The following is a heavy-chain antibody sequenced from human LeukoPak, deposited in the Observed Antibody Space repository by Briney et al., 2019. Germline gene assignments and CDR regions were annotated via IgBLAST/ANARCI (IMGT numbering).Heavy chain of an antibody. V-gene: IGHV3-11*04. CDR2: ISPSGSTI. Sequence: PGGSLRLSCAASGFMFSDYYMSWIRQAPGKGLEWVSYISPSGSTIFYADSLKGRFTISRDNAKNSLFLQMNNLVVEDTAVYYCARAPPDWECSNSICYTWYFDLWGRGTLVTVSS. CDR1: GFMFSDYY. J-gene: IGHJ2*01. CDR3: ARAPPDWECSNSICYTWYFDL. D-gene: IGHD2-2*02.